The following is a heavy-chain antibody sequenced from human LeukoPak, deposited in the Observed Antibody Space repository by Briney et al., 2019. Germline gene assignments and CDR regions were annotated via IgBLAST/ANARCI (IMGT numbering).Heavy chain of an antibody. D-gene: IGHD1-7*01. CDR2: INPNSGGT. J-gene: IGHJ4*02. CDR3: ARINWNYVWDEEGIVDY. Sequence: ASVKVSCKASGYTFTGYYMHWVRQAPGQGLEWMGWINPNSGGTNYAQKFQGRVTMTRDTSISTAYMELSRLRSDDTAVYYCARINWNYVWDEEGIVDYWGQGTLVTVSS. V-gene: IGHV1-2*02. CDR1: GYTFTGYY.